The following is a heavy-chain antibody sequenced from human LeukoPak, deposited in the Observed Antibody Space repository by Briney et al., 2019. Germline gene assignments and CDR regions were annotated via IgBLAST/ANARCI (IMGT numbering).Heavy chain of an antibody. CDR3: ASPSARGSYYYFDY. V-gene: IGHV1-69*13. J-gene: IGHJ4*02. CDR2: IIPIFGTA. Sequence: SVKVSCEASGGTFSSYAISWVRQAPGQGLEWMGGIIPIFGTANYAQKFQGRVTIIADESTSTAYMELSSLRSEDTAVYYCASPSARGSYYYFDYWGQGTLITVSS. CDR1: GGTFSSYA. D-gene: IGHD1-26*01.